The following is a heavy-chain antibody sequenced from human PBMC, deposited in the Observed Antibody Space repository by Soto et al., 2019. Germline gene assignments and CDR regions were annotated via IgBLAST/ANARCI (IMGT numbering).Heavy chain of an antibody. CDR2: IVVGSGNT. Sequence: SVKVSCKASGFTFTSSAVQWVRQARGQRIEWIGWIVVGSGNTNYAQKFQERVTITRDMSTSTAYMELSSLRSEDTAVYYCAAGYRGFLEWLKLAQFNFDYWGQGTLVTVSS. J-gene: IGHJ4*02. V-gene: IGHV1-58*01. D-gene: IGHD3-3*01. CDR1: GFTFTSSA. CDR3: AAGYRGFLEWLKLAQFNFDY.